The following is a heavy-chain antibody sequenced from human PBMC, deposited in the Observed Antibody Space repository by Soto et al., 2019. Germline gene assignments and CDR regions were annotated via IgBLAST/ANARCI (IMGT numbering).Heavy chain of an antibody. CDR2: IYYSGGT. D-gene: IGHD1-7*01. Sequence: SETLSLTCTVSGGSISSDYWSWIRQPPGKGLEWIGYIYYSGGTNYNPSLKSRVTISVDTSKNQFSLKLSSVTAADTAVYYCARGYNWNYGWFDPWGQGTLVTVS. J-gene: IGHJ5*02. CDR3: ARGYNWNYGWFDP. CDR1: GGSISSDY. V-gene: IGHV4-59*01.